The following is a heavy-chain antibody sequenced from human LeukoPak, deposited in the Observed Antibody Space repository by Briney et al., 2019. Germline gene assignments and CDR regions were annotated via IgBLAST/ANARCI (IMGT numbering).Heavy chain of an antibody. J-gene: IGHJ4*02. D-gene: IGHD3-9*01. CDR2: ITGSGDTT. CDR3: AKWGDYDILTGYYVSDF. V-gene: IGHV3-23*01. CDR1: GFIFRNYA. Sequence: PGGSLRLSCAASGFIFRNYAMSWVRQAPGKGLEWVSAITGSGDTTYYADSVKGWFTISRDNSKNTLYVEMNTLRAEDTAVYHCAKWGDYDILTGYYVSDFWGQGTLVTVSS.